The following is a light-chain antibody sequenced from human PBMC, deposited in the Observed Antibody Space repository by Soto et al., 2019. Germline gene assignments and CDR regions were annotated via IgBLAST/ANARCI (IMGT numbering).Light chain of an antibody. V-gene: IGKV3-15*01. CDR3: QPYNNWPLT. Sequence: EIVLTQSPATLSLSPGERATLSCRATQRIGGNLAWYQQKPGQAPRLLIFGASTRATGVPARFSGSGSGTQFTITINSLQSEDFEVYYCQPYNNWPLTFGGGTTV. CDR2: GAS. CDR1: QRIGGN. J-gene: IGKJ4*01.